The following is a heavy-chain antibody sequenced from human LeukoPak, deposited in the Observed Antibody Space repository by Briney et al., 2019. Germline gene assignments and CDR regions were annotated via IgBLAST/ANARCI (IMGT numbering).Heavy chain of an antibody. CDR1: GGSISSSSYY. Sequence: SETLSLTCTVSGGSISSSSYYWGWIRQPPGKGLEWIGSIYYSGSTYYNPSLKSRVTISVDTPKNQFSLKLSSVTAADTAVYYCARQEGLWFGELSQTTFDYWGQGTLVTVSS. J-gene: IGHJ4*02. V-gene: IGHV4-39*01. D-gene: IGHD3-10*01. CDR3: ARQEGLWFGELSQTTFDY. CDR2: IYYSGST.